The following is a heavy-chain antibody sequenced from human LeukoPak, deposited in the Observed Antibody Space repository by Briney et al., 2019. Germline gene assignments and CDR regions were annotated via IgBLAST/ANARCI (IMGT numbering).Heavy chain of an antibody. V-gene: IGHV3-23*01. J-gene: IGHJ4*02. CDR1: GFTFSIYA. CDR2: ISDSGGRT. Sequence: PGGSLRLSCAASGFTFSIYAMSWVRQAPRKGVEWVSVISDSGGRTYYTDSVRGRFTISRDNSKNTVYLLMNSLRADDTAVYYCARDGNPYCSGGNCFLDHWGQGTPVTVSS. CDR3: ARDGNPYCSGGNCFLDH. D-gene: IGHD2-15*01.